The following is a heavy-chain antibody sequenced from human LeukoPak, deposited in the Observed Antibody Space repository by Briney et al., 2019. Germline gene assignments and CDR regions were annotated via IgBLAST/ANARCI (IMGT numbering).Heavy chain of an antibody. CDR1: WIKLNHLR. CDR2: INSDGSST. J-gene: IGHJ4*02. D-gene: IGHD2-2*01. CDR3: ASLSVRAADFDY. Sequence: GGSLKHLLEASWIKLNHLRNHLVPQAPGKGLVWVSRINSDGSSTSYADSVKGRFTISSNNAKNTLYLQMNSLRAEDTAAYYCASLSVRAADFDYWGQGTLVTVSS. V-gene: IGHV3-74*01.